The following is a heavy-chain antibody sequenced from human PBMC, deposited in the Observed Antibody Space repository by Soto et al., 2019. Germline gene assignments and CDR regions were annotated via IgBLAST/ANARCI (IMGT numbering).Heavy chain of an antibody. CDR1: GWHFSRYY. D-gene: IGHD6-13*01. J-gene: IGHJ6*02. Sequence: SGTLSPSCAVYGWHFSRYYWRGIRQPPVKVLEWIGEICHSGSTNYNPSLMSRVTISIDTSENQFSLKLTSVTAADTAVYYCARSLSYSSTWYGLDVWGQGTTVTVSS. CDR2: ICHSGST. V-gene: IGHV4-34*01. CDR3: ARSLSYSSTWYGLDV.